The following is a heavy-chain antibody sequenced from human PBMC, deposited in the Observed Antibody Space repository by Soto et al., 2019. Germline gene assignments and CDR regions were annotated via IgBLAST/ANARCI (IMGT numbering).Heavy chain of an antibody. J-gene: IGHJ6*02. V-gene: IGHV1-69*01. Sequence: QVQLVQSGAEVQKPGSSVKVSCKASGGTFSSYAISWVRQAPGQGLEWMGGIIPIFGTANYAQKFQGRVTITADESTSTAYMELSSLRSEDTAVYYCAREGDSYYDSSGYSNDYYGMDVWGQGTTVTVSS. D-gene: IGHD3-22*01. CDR2: IIPIFGTA. CDR3: AREGDSYYDSSGYSNDYYGMDV. CDR1: GGTFSSYA.